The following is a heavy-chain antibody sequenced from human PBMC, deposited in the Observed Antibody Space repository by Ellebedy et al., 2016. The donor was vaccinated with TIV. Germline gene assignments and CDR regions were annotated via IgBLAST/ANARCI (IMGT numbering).Heavy chain of an antibody. J-gene: IGHJ4*02. CDR1: GGSISSYY. CDR3: ARGTYGDYDILTGYYSNLYFDY. D-gene: IGHD3-9*01. V-gene: IGHV4-59*01. CDR2: ISYSGST. Sequence: MPSETLSLTCTVSGGSISSYYWSWIRQPPGKGLAWIGYISYSGSTNYNPSLKSRVTVSVDTSKNQFSLRLSSVTAADTAVYYCARGTYGDYDILTGYYSNLYFDYWGQGTLVTVSS.